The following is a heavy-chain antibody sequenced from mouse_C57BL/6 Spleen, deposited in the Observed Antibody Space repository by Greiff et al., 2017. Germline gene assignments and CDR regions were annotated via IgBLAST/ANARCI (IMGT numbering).Heavy chain of an antibody. CDR1: GYTFTDYE. J-gene: IGHJ2*01. CDR3: TRWTDDGYYGY. V-gene: IGHV1-15*01. D-gene: IGHD2-3*01. CDR2: IDPETGGT. Sequence: QVQLQQSGAELVRPGASVTLSCKASGYTFTDYEMHWVKQTPVHGLEWIGAIDPETGGTAYNQKFKGKAILTADKSSSTAYMELRSLTSEDSAVYYCTRWTDDGYYGYWGQGATLTAAS.